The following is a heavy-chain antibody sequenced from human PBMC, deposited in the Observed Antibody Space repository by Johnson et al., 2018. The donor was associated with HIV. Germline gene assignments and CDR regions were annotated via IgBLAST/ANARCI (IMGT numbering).Heavy chain of an antibody. Sequence: VQVVESGGGLVQPGGSLRLSCAASGFTVSSNYMSWVRQAPGKGLEWVSAISGSGGSTYYADSVKGRFTISRDNSKNTLSLQMNSLRAEDTAVYYCAKGSPYYYDGSDYHKAFDIWGQGTMVTVSS. V-gene: IGHV3-23*04. CDR1: GFTVSSNY. CDR3: AKGSPYYYDGSDYHKAFDI. D-gene: IGHD3-22*01. J-gene: IGHJ3*02. CDR2: ISGSGGST.